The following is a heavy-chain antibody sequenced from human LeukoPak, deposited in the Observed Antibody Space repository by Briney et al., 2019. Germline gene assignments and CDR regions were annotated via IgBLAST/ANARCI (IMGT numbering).Heavy chain of an antibody. CDR3: ARGAAAATYYFDY. D-gene: IGHD6-13*01. Sequence: PGGSLRLSCAASGFTFSDYYMSWIRQAPGKGLEWVSYISSSGSTICYADSVKGRFTISRDNAKNSLYLQMNSLRAEDTAVYYCARGAAAATYYFDYWGQGTLVTVSS. J-gene: IGHJ4*02. CDR1: GFTFSDYY. V-gene: IGHV3-11*01. CDR2: ISSSGSTI.